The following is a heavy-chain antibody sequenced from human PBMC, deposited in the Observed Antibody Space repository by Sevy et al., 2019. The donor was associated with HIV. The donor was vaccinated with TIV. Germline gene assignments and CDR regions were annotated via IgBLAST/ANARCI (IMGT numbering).Heavy chain of an antibody. J-gene: IGHJ4*02. D-gene: IGHD3-10*01. CDR1: GFTVSSNY. CDR3: ARDGGYYYGSGSYFY. CDR2: IYSGGST. V-gene: IGHV3-66*01. Sequence: GGSLRLSCAASGFTVSSNYMSWVRQAPGKGLEWVSVIYSGGSTYYADSVKGRFTISRDNHKNTLYLQMNSLRDEDTVVYYCARDGGYYYGSGSYFYWGQGTLVTVSS.